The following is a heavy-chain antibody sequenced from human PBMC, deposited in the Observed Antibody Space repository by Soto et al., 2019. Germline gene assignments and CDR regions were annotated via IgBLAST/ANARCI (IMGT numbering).Heavy chain of an antibody. Sequence: PSETLSLTCTVSGVSLISSNYFWAWIRQPPGKGLEWIGTIYYSGSTSYNPSLESRVAISVDTSKNQFPLRVTSVTAADTAVYYCARLEVVYVTSRYNYHGMDVWGQGTTVTVSS. D-gene: IGHD2-8*02. CDR2: IYYSGST. V-gene: IGHV4-39*01. J-gene: IGHJ6*02. CDR1: GVSLISSNYF. CDR3: ARLEVVYVTSRYNYHGMDV.